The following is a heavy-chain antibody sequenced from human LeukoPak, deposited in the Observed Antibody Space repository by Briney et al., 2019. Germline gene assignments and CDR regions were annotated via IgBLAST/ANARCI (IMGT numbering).Heavy chain of an antibody. J-gene: IGHJ4*02. CDR3: ARHSGSGWQALGY. Sequence: ASVKVSCTASGYTFSNYGISWVRQAPGLGLEWMGWTSYNGNTNYAQKFQDRVTMTTDTSTTTAYMELRSLEFDDTAVYYCARHSGSGWQALGYWGQGTLVTVSS. CDR1: GYTFSNYG. D-gene: IGHD6-19*01. CDR2: TSYNGNT. V-gene: IGHV1-18*04.